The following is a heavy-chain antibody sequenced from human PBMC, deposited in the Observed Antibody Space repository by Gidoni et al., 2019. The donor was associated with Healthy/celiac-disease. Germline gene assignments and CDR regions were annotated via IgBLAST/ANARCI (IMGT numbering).Heavy chain of an antibody. Sequence: EVQLVESGGGLVQPGGSLRLSCAAPGFTFSSYWMSWVRQAPGKGLEWVANIKQDGSEKYYVDSVKGRFTISRDNAKNSLYLQMNSLRAEDTAVYYCWYSGYDQGNYYYYYMDVWGKGTTVTVSS. J-gene: IGHJ6*03. CDR3: WYSGYDQGNYYYYYMDV. D-gene: IGHD5-12*01. CDR2: IKQDGSEK. V-gene: IGHV3-7*03. CDR1: GFTFSSYW.